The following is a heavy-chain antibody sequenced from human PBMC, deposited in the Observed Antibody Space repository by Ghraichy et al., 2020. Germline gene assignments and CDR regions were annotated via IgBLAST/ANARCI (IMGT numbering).Heavy chain of an antibody. D-gene: IGHD6-6*01. V-gene: IGHV1-18*01. CDR2: ISAYNGNT. Sequence: ASVKVSCKASGYTFTSYGISWVRQAPGQGLEWMGWISAYNGNTNYAQKLQGRVTMTTDTSTSTAYMELRSLRSDDTAVYYCARDFPASIAARRPYYYYGMDVWGQGTTVTVSS. J-gene: IGHJ6*02. CDR3: ARDFPASIAARRPYYYYGMDV. CDR1: GYTFTSYG.